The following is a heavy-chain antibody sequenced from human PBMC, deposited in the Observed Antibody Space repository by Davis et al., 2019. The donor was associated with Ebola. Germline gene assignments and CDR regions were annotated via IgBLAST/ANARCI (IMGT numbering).Heavy chain of an antibody. CDR1: GFTFSSYG. D-gene: IGHD3-16*01. Sequence: GESLKISCAASGFTFSSYGMHWVRQAPGKGLEWVAIIWYDGSRKYYADSVKGRSTISKDNSKNTLYLQMNSLRVEDTAVYYCARDLRLYGTDVWGQGTTVTVSS. CDR2: IWYDGSRK. CDR3: ARDLRLYGTDV. J-gene: IGHJ6*02. V-gene: IGHV3-33*01.